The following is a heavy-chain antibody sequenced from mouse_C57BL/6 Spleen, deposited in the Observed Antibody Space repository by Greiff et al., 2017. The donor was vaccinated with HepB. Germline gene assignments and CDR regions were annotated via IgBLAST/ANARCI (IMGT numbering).Heavy chain of an antibody. D-gene: IGHD1-1*01. Sequence: VQLQESGPELVKPGASVKISCKASGYAFSSSWMNWVKQRPGKGLEWIGRIYPGDGDTNYNGKFKGKATLTADKSSSTAYMQLSSLTSEDSAVYFCARYITTAVYAMDYWGQGTSVTVSS. CDR3: ARYITTAVYAMDY. CDR1: GYAFSSSW. V-gene: IGHV1-82*01. J-gene: IGHJ4*01. CDR2: IYPGDGDT.